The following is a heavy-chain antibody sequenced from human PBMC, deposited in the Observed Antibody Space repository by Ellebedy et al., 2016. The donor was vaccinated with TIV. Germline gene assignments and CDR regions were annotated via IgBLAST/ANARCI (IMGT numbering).Heavy chain of an antibody. CDR1: GASISSGGFY. Sequence: MPSETLSLTCTVSGASISSGGFYWSWIRQHPGKGLEWIGYVYYSGSTSFNPSLESRLNISIDTSKNHFTLKLRSVTAADTAVYYCARDHRVYEFPYYHYYGMDVWGLGTTVTVSS. V-gene: IGHV4-31*03. CDR2: VYYSGST. CDR3: ARDHRVYEFPYYHYYGMDV. J-gene: IGHJ6*02. D-gene: IGHD2-8*01.